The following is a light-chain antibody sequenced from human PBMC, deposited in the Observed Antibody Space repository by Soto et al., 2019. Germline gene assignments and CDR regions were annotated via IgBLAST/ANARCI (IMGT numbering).Light chain of an antibody. CDR3: QQYNNWPAWT. CDR2: GTS. J-gene: IGKJ1*01. CDR1: QSVNSN. Sequence: EIVLTQSPGTLSLSPGGRATLSCRTSQSVNSNLAWYQQKPGQAPRLLIYGTSTRATGIPARFSGSGSGTEFTLIISSLQSEDFAVYYCQQYNNWPAWTFGRGTKVDI. V-gene: IGKV3-15*01.